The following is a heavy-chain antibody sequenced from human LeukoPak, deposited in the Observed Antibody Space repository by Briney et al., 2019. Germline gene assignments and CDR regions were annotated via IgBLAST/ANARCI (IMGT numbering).Heavy chain of an antibody. J-gene: IGHJ4*02. CDR2: INPNSGGT. V-gene: IGHV1-2*02. Sequence: ASVKVSCKASGYTFTGYYIHWVRQAPGQGLEWMGWINPNSGGTNYAQKFQGRVTMTRDTSISTAYMELSRLRSDDTAVYYCARDRGALGATVPAIFAVNFFDSWGQGTLGTVSS. CDR1: GYTFTGYY. D-gene: IGHD2-2*02. CDR3: ARDRGALGATVPAIFAVNFFDS.